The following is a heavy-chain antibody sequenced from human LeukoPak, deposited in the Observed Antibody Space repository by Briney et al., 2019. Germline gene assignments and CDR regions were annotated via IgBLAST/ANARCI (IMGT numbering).Heavy chain of an antibody. D-gene: IGHD2/OR15-2a*01. CDR1: GVSFSGYY. CDR2: INHSGST. CDR3: ARDLYASSY. J-gene: IGHJ4*02. V-gene: IGHV4-34*01. Sequence: SETLSLTCAVYGVSFSGYYWSWIRQPPGKGLEWIGEINHSGSTNYNPSLKSRVTISVDTSKNQFSLKLSSVTAADTAVYYCARDLYASSYWGQGTLVTVSS.